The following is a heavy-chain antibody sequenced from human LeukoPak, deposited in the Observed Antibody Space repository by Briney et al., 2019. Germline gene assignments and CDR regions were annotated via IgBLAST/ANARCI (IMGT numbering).Heavy chain of an antibody. CDR2: ISSSGNTI. D-gene: IGHD6-6*01. CDR1: EFTFTSYE. V-gene: IGHV3-48*03. J-gene: IGHJ3*02. Sequence: GGSLRLSCAASEFTFTSYELNWGRQAPGKGLEWVSYISSSGNTISYADSVKGRVTISRDNAKNSLYLQVISLRAEDTAVYYCARGPSIAARYDAFDIWGQGTMVTVSS. CDR3: ARGPSIAARYDAFDI.